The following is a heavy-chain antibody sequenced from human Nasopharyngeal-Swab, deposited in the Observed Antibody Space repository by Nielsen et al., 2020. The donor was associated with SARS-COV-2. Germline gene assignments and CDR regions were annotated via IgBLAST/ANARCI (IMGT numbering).Heavy chain of an antibody. J-gene: IGHJ4*02. Sequence: WVRQAPGQGLEWMGAIIPAFDAIQYAQKFQGRVTISSDKPTTTAYLELRSLISEDTALYYCARLGIAAADIDSWGQGTQVTV. CDR2: IIPAFDAI. V-gene: IGHV1-69*06. D-gene: IGHD6-25*01. CDR3: ARLGIAAADIDS.